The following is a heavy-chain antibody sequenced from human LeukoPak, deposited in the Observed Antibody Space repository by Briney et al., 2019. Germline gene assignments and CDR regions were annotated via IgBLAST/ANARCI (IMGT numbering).Heavy chain of an antibody. J-gene: IGHJ3*02. CDR1: GGSFSGYY. CDR3: ARMGYCTDGVCAFDI. Sequence: PSETLSLTCAVYGGSFSGYYWSWIRQPPGKGLEWIGYIYYSGNTNCNPSLKSRVTISVDTSKNQFSLKLSSVTAADTAAYYCARMGYCTDGVCAFDIWGQGTMVTVSS. V-gene: IGHV4-59*01. D-gene: IGHD2-8*01. CDR2: IYYSGNT.